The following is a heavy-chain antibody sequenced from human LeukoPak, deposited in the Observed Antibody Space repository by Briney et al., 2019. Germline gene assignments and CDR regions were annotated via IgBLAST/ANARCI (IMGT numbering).Heavy chain of an antibody. CDR3: AKNIPGLGSAWYHGYYFDY. D-gene: IGHD6-19*01. V-gene: IGHV3-23*01. Sequence: QAGGSLRLSCAASGFTFSNYGMSWVRQAPGKGLEWVSGISDSGGITYYADSVKGRFTISRDNSMNTLYLQMNSLRAEDTAVYYCAKNIPGLGSAWYHGYYFDYWGQGTLVTVSS. CDR1: GFTFSNYG. CDR2: ISDSGGIT. J-gene: IGHJ4*02.